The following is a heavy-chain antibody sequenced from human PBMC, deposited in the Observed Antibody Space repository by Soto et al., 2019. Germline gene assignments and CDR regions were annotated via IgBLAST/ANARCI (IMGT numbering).Heavy chain of an antibody. CDR3: ARRILLWSVRDAFDI. Sequence: VKVSCKASGYTFTSYGISWVRQAPGQGLEWMGWISAYNGNTNYAQKLQGRVTMTTDTSTSTAYMELSSLKASDTAMYYCARRILLWSVRDAFDIWGQGTMVTVSS. D-gene: IGHD3-10*01. V-gene: IGHV1-18*01. J-gene: IGHJ3*02. CDR1: GYTFTSYG. CDR2: ISAYNGNT.